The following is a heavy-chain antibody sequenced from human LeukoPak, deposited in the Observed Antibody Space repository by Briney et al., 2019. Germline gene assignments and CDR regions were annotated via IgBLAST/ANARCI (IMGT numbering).Heavy chain of an antibody. CDR2: ISPSGGST. CDR1: GYTFTRYY. D-gene: IGHD3-22*01. Sequence: ASVKVSCKAFGYTFTRYYMHWVRQAPGQGPEWMGVISPSGGSTTYAQKFQGRLTVTRDTSISTAYMELSRLRPDDTAVYYCARGTMNLDYWGQGSLVTVSS. V-gene: IGHV1-2*02. CDR3: ARGTMNLDY. J-gene: IGHJ4*02.